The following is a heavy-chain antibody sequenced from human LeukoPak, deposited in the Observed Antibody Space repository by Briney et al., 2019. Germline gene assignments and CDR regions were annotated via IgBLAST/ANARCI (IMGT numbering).Heavy chain of an antibody. Sequence: SETLSLTCTVSGGSISSYYWSWIRQPAGKGLEWIGRINTSGSTNYNPSLKSRVTMSVDTSKNQSSLKLSSVTAADTAVYYCARDSIAAAGTGFDPWGQGTLVTVSS. CDR2: INTSGST. D-gene: IGHD6-13*01. V-gene: IGHV4-4*07. J-gene: IGHJ5*02. CDR1: GGSISSYY. CDR3: ARDSIAAAGTGFDP.